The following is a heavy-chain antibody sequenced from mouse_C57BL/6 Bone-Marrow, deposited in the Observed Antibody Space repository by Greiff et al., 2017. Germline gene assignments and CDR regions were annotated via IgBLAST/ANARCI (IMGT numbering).Heavy chain of an antibody. CDR1: GYTFTDYN. Sequence: EVQLQQSGPELVKPGASVKIPCKASGYTFTDYNMAWVKQSHGKSLEWIGDINPNNGGTIYNQKFKGKATLTVDKSSSTAYMELRSLTSEDTAVYYCARRLLSWFAYWGQGTLVTVSA. J-gene: IGHJ3*01. CDR2: INPNNGGT. D-gene: IGHD2-3*01. CDR3: ARRLLSWFAY. V-gene: IGHV1-18*01.